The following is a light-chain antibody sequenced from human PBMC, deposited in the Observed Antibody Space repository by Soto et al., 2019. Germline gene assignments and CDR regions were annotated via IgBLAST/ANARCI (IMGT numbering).Light chain of an antibody. CDR3: QQYGSSPIT. CDR2: TGS. Sequence: DIQMTHSPSSVSASVGDRVTITFRSSQAIDSWLAWYQQKPGEAPKLLIFTGSLLHSGVPPRFSGSGSGTDFTLTISSLQPEDFAVYYCQQYGSSPITFGQGTRLEIK. V-gene: IGKV1-12*01. J-gene: IGKJ5*01. CDR1: QAIDSW.